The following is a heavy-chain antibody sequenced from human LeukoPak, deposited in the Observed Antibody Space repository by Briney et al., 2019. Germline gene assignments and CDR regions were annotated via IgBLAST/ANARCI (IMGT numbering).Heavy chain of an antibody. J-gene: IGHJ4*02. CDR2: ISSSSSYI. CDR1: GFTFSSYS. CDR3: ARDPSSGSYMFDY. D-gene: IGHD1-26*01. Sequence: GGSLRLSCAASGFTFSSYSMNWVRQAPGKGLEWVSSISSSSSYIYYADSVKGRFTISRDNAKNSLYLQMNSLRAEDTAVYYCARDPSSGSYMFDYWGQGTLVTVSS. V-gene: IGHV3-21*01.